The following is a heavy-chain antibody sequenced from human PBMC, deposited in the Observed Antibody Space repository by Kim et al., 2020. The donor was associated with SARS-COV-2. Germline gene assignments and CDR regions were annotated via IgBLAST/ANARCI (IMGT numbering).Heavy chain of an antibody. CDR3: ASLGIGMVAGTVDY. V-gene: IGHV3-9*01. Sequence: ADSVKGRFTISRDNAKNSLYLQRNSLRAEDTALYYCASLGIGMVAGTVDYWGQGTLVTVSS. D-gene: IGHD2-15*01. J-gene: IGHJ4*02.